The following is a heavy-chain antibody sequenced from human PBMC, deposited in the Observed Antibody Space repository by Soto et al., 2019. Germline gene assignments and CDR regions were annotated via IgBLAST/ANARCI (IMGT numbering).Heavy chain of an antibody. J-gene: IGHJ5*02. CDR3: ARDPRTSGDYGLWADL. D-gene: IGHD4-17*01. CDR1: GFTFSNYA. V-gene: IGHV3-30-3*01. CDR2: ISYDGSKK. Sequence: QVQLVESGGGVVQPGRSLRLSCAASGFTFSNYALHWVRQAPGKGLEWVAVISYDGSKKYYADSVKGRFTISRDTSKNTLYLQMNSLRAEDTAVYYCARDPRTSGDYGLWADLWGQGTQVTVSS.